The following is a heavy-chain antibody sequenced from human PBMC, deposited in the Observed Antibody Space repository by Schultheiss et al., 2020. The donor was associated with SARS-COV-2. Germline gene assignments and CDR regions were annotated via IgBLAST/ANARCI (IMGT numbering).Heavy chain of an antibody. J-gene: IGHJ4*02. CDR3: ARVTVTTGGGFDY. CDR2: IYYSGST. V-gene: IGHV4-59*01. Sequence: GSLRLSCAASGFTFSNAWMSWIRQPPGKGLEWIGYIYYSGSTNYNPSLKSRVTISVDTSKNQFSLKLSSVTAADTAVYYCARVTVTTGGGFDYWGQGTLVTVSS. CDR1: GFTFSNAW. D-gene: IGHD4-17*01.